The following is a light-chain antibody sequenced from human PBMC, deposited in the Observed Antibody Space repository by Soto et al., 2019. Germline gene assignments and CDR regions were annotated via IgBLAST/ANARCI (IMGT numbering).Light chain of an antibody. Sequence: EIVLTQSPGTLSLSPGERATLSCRASQSVSSSYLAWYQQKPGQAPRLLIYGASNRATGIPDRFSGSGSGTDFTLTISRLEPEDFAVYYCQQSVSSLWTFGQGTKVEIK. V-gene: IGKV3-20*01. J-gene: IGKJ1*01. CDR3: QQSVSSLWT. CDR1: QSVSSSY. CDR2: GAS.